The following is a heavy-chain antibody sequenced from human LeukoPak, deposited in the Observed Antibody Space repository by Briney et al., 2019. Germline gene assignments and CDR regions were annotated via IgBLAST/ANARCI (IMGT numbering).Heavy chain of an antibody. CDR1: GFTVSSNY. J-gene: IGHJ4*02. CDR3: ARGKQWLVPLDY. CDR2: IYSGGST. Sequence: GGSLRLSCAASGFTVSSNYMSWVRQAPGKGLEWVSVIYSGGSTYYADSVKGRFTTSRDNSKNTLYLQMNSLRAEDTAVYYCARGKQWLVPLDYWGQGTLVTVSS. V-gene: IGHV3-66*01. D-gene: IGHD6-19*01.